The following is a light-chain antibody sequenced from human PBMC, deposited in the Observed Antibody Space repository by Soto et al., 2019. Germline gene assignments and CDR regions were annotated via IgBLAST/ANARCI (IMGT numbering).Light chain of an antibody. Sequence: QSALTQPASVSGSPGQSITISCTGTSSDVGGYNYVSWYQHLPGKAPKLMIYDVSNRPSGVSNRFSGSKSGNTASLTIPGLQAEDEADYYCSSYTSSSTVVFGGGTKLTVL. CDR1: SSDVGGYNY. V-gene: IGLV2-14*03. CDR2: DVS. J-gene: IGLJ2*01. CDR3: SSYTSSSTVV.